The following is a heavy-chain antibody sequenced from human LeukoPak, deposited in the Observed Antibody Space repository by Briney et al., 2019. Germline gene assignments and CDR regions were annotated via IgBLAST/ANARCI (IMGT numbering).Heavy chain of an antibody. Sequence: PSETLSLTCTVSGGSISSSSYYWGWIRQPPGKGLEWIGSIYYSRSTYYNPSLKSRVTISVDTSKNQISLKLSSVTAADTAVYYCASPVGLGSSGDYWGQGTLVTVSS. V-gene: IGHV4-39*07. D-gene: IGHD1-26*01. J-gene: IGHJ4*02. CDR1: GGSISSSSYY. CDR3: ASPVGLGSSGDY. CDR2: IYYSRST.